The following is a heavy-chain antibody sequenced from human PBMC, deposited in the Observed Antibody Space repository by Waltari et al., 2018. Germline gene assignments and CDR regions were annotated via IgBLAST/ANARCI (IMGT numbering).Heavy chain of an antibody. CDR3: ARLTTVTTPAGGEY. D-gene: IGHD4-17*01. J-gene: IGHJ4*02. Sequence: QVQLQESGPGLVKPSETLSLTCAVSGYSISSGYYWGWIRQPPGKGLEWIGSIYHSGSTYYNPSLRSHVTISVDTSKNQFSLKLSSVTAADTAVYYCARLTTVTTPAGGEYWGQGTLVTVSS. CDR2: IYHSGST. V-gene: IGHV4-38-2*01. CDR1: GYSISSGYY.